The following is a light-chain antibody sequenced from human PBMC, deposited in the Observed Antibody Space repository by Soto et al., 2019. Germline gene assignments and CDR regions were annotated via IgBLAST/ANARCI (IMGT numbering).Light chain of an antibody. CDR3: QQYFSHAT. CDR2: AAS. V-gene: IGKV1-8*01. CDR1: QDVSGY. J-gene: IGKJ1*01. Sequence: AIRMTQSPSSLSASTGDRVTITCRASQDVSGYVAWYQQKPGKPPRLLIYAASTLQTGVPSRFSGSGSGTDFNLTLTCLQPEDYATYYYQQYFSHATFGQGTKVDIK.